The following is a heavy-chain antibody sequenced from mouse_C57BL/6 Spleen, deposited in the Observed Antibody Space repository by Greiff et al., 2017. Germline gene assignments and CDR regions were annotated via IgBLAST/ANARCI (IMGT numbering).Heavy chain of an antibody. D-gene: IGHD1-1*01. Sequence: EVQLQESGEGLVKPGGSLKLSCAASGFTFSSYAMSWVRQTPEKRLEWVAYISSGGDYIYYADTVKGRFTISRDNARNTLYLQMSSLKSEDTAMYYCTRVDYGSSYGYFDVWGTGTTVTVSS. CDR3: TRVDYGSSYGYFDV. CDR2: ISSGGDYI. J-gene: IGHJ1*03. V-gene: IGHV5-9-1*02. CDR1: GFTFSSYA.